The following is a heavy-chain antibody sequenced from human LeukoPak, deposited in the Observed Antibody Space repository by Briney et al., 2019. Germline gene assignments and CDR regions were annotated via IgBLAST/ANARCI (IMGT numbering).Heavy chain of an antibody. CDR1: GFTVSSNY. J-gene: IGHJ4*02. Sequence: GGSLRLSYAASGFTVSSNYMSWVRQAPGKGLEWVSVIYSGGSTYYADSVKGRFTVSRDNSKNTLYLQMNSLRAEDTAVYYCASSVGARYYFDYWGQGTLVTVSS. CDR2: IYSGGST. D-gene: IGHD1-26*01. CDR3: ASSVGARYYFDY. V-gene: IGHV3-53*01.